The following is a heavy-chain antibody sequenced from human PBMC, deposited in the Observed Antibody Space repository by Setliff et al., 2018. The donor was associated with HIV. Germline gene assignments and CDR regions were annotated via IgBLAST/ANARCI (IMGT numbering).Heavy chain of an antibody. J-gene: IGHJ4*02. CDR3: ARQTGYSGYGGVFDN. Sequence: GGSLRLSCAASGFTFSDCSMNWVRQAPGKGLEWISYITSTGSTIFYADSVKGRFTISRDNAKNSLYLQMNSLRAEDTAVYYCARQTGYSGYGGVFDNWGQGTLVTVSS. CDR2: ITSTGSTI. V-gene: IGHV3-48*04. CDR1: GFTFSDCS. D-gene: IGHD5-12*01.